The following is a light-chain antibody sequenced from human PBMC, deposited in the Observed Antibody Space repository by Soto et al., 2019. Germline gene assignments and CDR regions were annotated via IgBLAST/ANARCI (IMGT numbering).Light chain of an antibody. CDR1: SSNLGAGYD. Sequence: QLVLTQPPSVSGAPGQRVTLSCTGNSSNLGAGYDVHWYQQLPGAAPKLVIFGNRNRPSGVPERFSGSKSGTSASLAITGLQAEDEADYYCSSKRDSSTLFVFGTGTKVTVL. CDR3: SSKRDSSTLFV. J-gene: IGLJ1*01. CDR2: GNR. V-gene: IGLV1-40*01.